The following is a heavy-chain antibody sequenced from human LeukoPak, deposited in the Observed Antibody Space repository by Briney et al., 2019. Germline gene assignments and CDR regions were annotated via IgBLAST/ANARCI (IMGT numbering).Heavy chain of an antibody. D-gene: IGHD5-18*01. J-gene: IGHJ5*02. CDR3: ARVYSYGEIWFDP. V-gene: IGHV4-59*01. Sequence: PSETLSLTCTVSGGSTSSFFWSWIRQPPGEGLEWIGLISYTGRTTYSPSLKSRVTISIDTSKNQFSLKMSSVTAADTAVYYCARVYSYGEIWFDPWGHGTLVTVSS. CDR1: GGSTSSFF. CDR2: ISYTGRT.